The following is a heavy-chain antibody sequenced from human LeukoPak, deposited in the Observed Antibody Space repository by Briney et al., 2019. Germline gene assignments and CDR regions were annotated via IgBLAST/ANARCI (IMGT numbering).Heavy chain of an antibody. CDR2: ISSSGSTI. CDR1: GFTFSSYE. CDR3: TRHEGMVRGDRYMDV. D-gene: IGHD3-10*01. J-gene: IGHJ6*03. V-gene: IGHV3-48*03. Sequence: GGSLRLSCAASGFTFSSYEMNWVRQAPGKGLEWVSYISSSGSTIYYADSVKGRFTISRDNAKNSLYLQMNSLKTEDTAVYYCTRHEGMVRGDRYMDVWGKGTTVTISS.